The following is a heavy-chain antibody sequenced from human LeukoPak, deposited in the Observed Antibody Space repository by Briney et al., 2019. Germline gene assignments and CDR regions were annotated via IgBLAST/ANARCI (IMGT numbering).Heavy chain of an antibody. V-gene: IGHV4-39*02. CDR3: ARERREQWLVRGDAFDI. D-gene: IGHD6-19*01. J-gene: IGHJ3*02. CDR1: GGSISSDNYY. CDR2: IYYSGTT. Sequence: SETLSLTCTVSGGSISSDNYYWGWLRQPPGKGLEWIGSIYYSGTTYYNPSLKSRVTISVDTSKNQFSLKLSSVTPEDTAVYYCARERREQWLVRGDAFDIWGQGTMVTVSS.